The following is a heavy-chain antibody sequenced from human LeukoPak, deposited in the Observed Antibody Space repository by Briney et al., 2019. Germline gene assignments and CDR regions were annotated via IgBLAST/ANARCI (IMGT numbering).Heavy chain of an antibody. CDR1: VGTFSSYA. CDR3: ARESFTVTTFFDY. Sequence: SVKVSCKASVGTFSSYAISWVRQAPGQGLEWMGGIIPIFGTANYAQKFQGRVTITADESTSTAYMELSSLRSEDTAVYYCARESFTVTTFFDYWGQGTLVTVSS. V-gene: IGHV1-69*13. J-gene: IGHJ4*02. D-gene: IGHD4-17*01. CDR2: IIPIFGTA.